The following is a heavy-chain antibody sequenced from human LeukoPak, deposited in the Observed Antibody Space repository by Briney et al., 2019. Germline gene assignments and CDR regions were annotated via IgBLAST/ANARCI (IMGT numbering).Heavy chain of an antibody. CDR1: GYTFTGYY. D-gene: IGHD5-12*01. CDR3: ARDLEGGYEQMVGAWFDP. V-gene: IGHV1-2*02. CDR2: INPNSGGT. J-gene: IGHJ5*02. Sequence: GASVKVSCKASGYTFTGYYMHWVRQAPGQGLEWMGWINPNSGGTNYAQKFQGRVTMTRDTSISTAYMELSRLRSDDTAVYYCARDLEGGYEQMVGAWFDPGGQGTLVTVSP.